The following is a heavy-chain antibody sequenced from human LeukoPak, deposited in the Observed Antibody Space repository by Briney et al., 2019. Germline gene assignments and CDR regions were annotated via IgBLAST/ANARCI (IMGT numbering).Heavy chain of an antibody. Sequence: PGGSLRLSCAASGFTFSSSAMSWVRQAPGKGLEWVSSISGSGSGGSTYYADSVKGRFTISRDNSKNTLYLQMNSLRAEDTAVYYCAKVVMVVTAIAPFDYWGQGTLVTVSS. J-gene: IGHJ4*02. CDR2: ISGSGSGGST. D-gene: IGHD2-21*02. CDR3: AKVVMVVTAIAPFDY. CDR1: GFTFSSSA. V-gene: IGHV3-23*01.